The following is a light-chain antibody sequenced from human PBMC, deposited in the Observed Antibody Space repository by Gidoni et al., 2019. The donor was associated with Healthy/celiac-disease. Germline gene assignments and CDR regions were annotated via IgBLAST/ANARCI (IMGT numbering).Light chain of an antibody. J-gene: IGKJ2*01. CDR1: QSVSSN. CDR3: QQYNNWPSYT. CDR2: GAS. Sequence: EIVMTQSPATLSVSPGERATLPCRASQSVSSNLAWYQQKPGQAPRPLIYGASTRATGIPARFSGSGSGTEFTLTISSLQYEDCAVYYCQQYNNWPSYTFGQGTKLEIK. V-gene: IGKV3-15*01.